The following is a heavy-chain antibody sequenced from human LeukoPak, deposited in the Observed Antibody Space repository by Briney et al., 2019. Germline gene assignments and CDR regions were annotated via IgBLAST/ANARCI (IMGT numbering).Heavy chain of an antibody. Sequence: GASVKVSCKASGGTFSSYAISWVRQAPGQGLEWMGGIIPIFGTANYAQKFQGRVTITTDESTSTAYMELSSLRSEDTAVYYCARDRTIFGVVIRGADAFDIWGQGTMVTVSS. CDR2: IIPIFGTA. D-gene: IGHD3-3*01. CDR3: ARDRTIFGVVIRGADAFDI. CDR1: GGTFSSYA. V-gene: IGHV1-69*05. J-gene: IGHJ3*02.